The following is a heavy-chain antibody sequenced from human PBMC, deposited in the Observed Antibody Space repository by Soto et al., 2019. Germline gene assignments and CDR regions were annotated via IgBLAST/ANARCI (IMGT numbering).Heavy chain of an antibody. Sequence: SETLSLTCAVCGRPFSGYYWSWMRDPPGKGVEWSGEIIHRGSNNYNPSLKSRLTISVDTSKNQYSLKLSSVTAADTAVYYCARGASPPLYHSSNHYMDVWGKGTTVNVSS. CDR3: ARGASPPLYHSSNHYMDV. V-gene: IGHV4-34*01. CDR2: IIHRGSN. J-gene: IGHJ6*03. D-gene: IGHD6-6*01. CDR1: GRPFSGYY.